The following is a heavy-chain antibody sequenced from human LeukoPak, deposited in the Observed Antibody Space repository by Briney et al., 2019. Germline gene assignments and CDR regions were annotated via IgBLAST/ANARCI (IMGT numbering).Heavy chain of an antibody. V-gene: IGHV1-18*01. Sequence: ASVRVSCKTSGYTFTSYDITWVRQAPGQGLEWMGYISTYNYNTHHSQKFQGRVFMSTDSSSGTAYMDLQSLTSDDTAVYYCARADIVATHPEDYWGQGTLVTVSS. CDR1: GYTFTSYD. D-gene: IGHD5-12*01. CDR2: ISTYNYNT. J-gene: IGHJ4*02. CDR3: ARADIVATHPEDY.